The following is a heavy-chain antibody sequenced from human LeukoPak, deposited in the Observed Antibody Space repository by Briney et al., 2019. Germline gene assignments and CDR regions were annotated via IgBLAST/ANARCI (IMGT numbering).Heavy chain of an antibody. Sequence: GGSLRLSCAASGFTFSSYWMTWVRQAPGKGLEWVANIKRDGSEKYSVDSVKGRFTISRDNAKNSLYLQMNNLRAEDTAVYYCXRVXAPPGFSWYFDYWGQGTLVTVSS. CDR2: IKRDGSEK. D-gene: IGHD6-13*01. CDR1: GFTFSSYW. V-gene: IGHV3-7*01. J-gene: IGHJ4*02. CDR3: XRVXAPPGFSWYFDY.